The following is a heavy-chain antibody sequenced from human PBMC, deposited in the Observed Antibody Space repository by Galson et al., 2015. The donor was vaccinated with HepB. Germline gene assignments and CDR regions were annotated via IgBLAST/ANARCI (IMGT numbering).Heavy chain of an antibody. V-gene: IGHV5-51*01. Sequence: QSGAEVKKPGESLKISCTGSGYSFITYWILWVRQMPGKGLEWMEIIYPDDSDTRYSPSFQGQVTISADKSISTAYLQWSSLKASDTAIYYCTRSRGGYPGDYWGQGTLVTGSS. J-gene: IGHJ4*02. CDR1: GYSFITYW. CDR3: TRSRGGYPGDY. CDR2: IYPDDSDT. D-gene: IGHD3-16*02.